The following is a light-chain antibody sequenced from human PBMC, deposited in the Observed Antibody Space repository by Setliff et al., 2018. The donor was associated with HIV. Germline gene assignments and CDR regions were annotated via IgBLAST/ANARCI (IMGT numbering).Light chain of an antibody. CDR2: EVT. V-gene: IGLV2-8*01. CDR1: SSDVGVYNY. J-gene: IGLJ1*01. Sequence: QSALTQPPSASGSPGQSVTISCTGASSDVGVYNYVSWFQQHPGKAPKLMIYEVTKRPSGVPDRFSGSKSGNTASLTVSGLQAEDEADYYCGSYAGSKSYXFGTGIKVTVL. CDR3: GSYAGSKSYX.